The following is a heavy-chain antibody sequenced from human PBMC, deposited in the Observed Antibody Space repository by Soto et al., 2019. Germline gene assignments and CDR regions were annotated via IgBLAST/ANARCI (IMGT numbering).Heavy chain of an antibody. Sequence: GGSLRLSCAASGFTFDDYGMSWVRQAPGKGLEWVSGINWNGGSTGYADSAKGRFTISRDNARNSLYLQMNSLRDEDTAVYYCARPYCGGGDCYAMDVWGQGTTVTVSS. CDR3: ARPYCGGGDCYAMDV. V-gene: IGHV3-20*04. D-gene: IGHD2-21*01. CDR1: GFTFDDYG. CDR2: INWNGGST. J-gene: IGHJ6*02.